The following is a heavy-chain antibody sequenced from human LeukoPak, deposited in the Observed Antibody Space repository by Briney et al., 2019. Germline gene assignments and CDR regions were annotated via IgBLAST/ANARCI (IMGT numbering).Heavy chain of an antibody. J-gene: IGHJ3*02. D-gene: IGHD3-22*01. CDR3: ARRGDSSGYANADDAFDI. CDR1: GGSISSSSYH. CDR2: IYYSGST. Sequence: SETLSLTCTVSGGSISSSSYHWGWIRQPPGKGLEWIGNIYYSGSTYYNPSLKSRVTISVDTSKNQFSLKLSSVTAADTAVYYCARRGDSSGYANADDAFDIWGQGTMVTVSS. V-gene: IGHV4-39*01.